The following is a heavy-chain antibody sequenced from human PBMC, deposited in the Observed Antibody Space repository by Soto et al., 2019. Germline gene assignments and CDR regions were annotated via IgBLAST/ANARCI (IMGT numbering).Heavy chain of an antibody. D-gene: IGHD3-10*01. CDR3: ARGFLSRGYFDY. V-gene: IGHV3-23*01. J-gene: IGHJ4*02. CDR1: GFTFSGYT. Sequence: GGSLRLSCAASGFTFSGYTMTWVRQAPGKGLEWVSVIDGSGDYTYYADSVKGRFSISRDNSKDTLYVQMHSLRAEDTAVYYCARGFLSRGYFDYWGQGTLVTVSS. CDR2: IDGSGDYT.